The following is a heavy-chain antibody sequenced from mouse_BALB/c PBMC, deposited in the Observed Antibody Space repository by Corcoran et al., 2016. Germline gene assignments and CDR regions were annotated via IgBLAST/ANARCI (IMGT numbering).Heavy chain of an antibody. V-gene: IGHV9-3*02. CDR3: ARDSSGYVNFDY. J-gene: IGHJ2*01. Sequence: QIQLVQSGPELKKPGETVKISCKASGYTFTNYGMNWVKQALGKGLKWMGWINTNTGEPTYAEEFKGRFAFSLETSASTAYLQINNLKNEDTATYFCARDSSGYVNFDYWGQGTTLTVSS. D-gene: IGHD3-2*01. CDR1: GYTFTNYG. CDR2: INTNTGEP.